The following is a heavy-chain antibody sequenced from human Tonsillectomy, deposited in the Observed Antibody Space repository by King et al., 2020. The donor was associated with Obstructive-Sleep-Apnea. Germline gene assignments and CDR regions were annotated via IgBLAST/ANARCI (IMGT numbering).Heavy chain of an antibody. CDR2: IYYSGST. CDR3: AREEGIAAASGAFDI. CDR1: VCPISRYY. J-gene: IGHJ3*02. V-gene: IGHV4-59*01. D-gene: IGHD6-13*01. Sequence: VQLQESGPGLVKPSETLALICPVSVCPISRYYWNWIQEPPGKGLEGIGFIYYSGSTNYNPSHKSRATLSVDTSKNQFSLKLSSVTAADTAAYYCAREEGIAAASGAFDIWGQGTMVTVSS.